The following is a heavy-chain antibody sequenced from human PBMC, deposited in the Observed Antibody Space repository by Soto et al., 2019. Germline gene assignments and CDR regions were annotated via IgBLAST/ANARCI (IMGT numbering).Heavy chain of an antibody. D-gene: IGHD5-12*01. Sequence: PGGSLRLSCAASGFTFSSYWMHWVRQAPGKGLVWVSRINSDGSSTSYADSVKGRFTISRDNAKNTLYLQMNSLRAEDTAVYYCARAGASEEYSGYDVGFDYWGQGTLVTVSS. V-gene: IGHV3-74*01. J-gene: IGHJ4*02. CDR2: INSDGSST. CDR1: GFTFSSYW. CDR3: ARAGASEEYSGYDVGFDY.